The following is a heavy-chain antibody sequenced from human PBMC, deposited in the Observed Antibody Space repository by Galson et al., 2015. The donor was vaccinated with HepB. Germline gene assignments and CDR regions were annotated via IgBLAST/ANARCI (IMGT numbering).Heavy chain of an antibody. V-gene: IGHV1-69*02. CDR1: GGTLSSYP. J-gene: IGHJ5*02. D-gene: IGHD4/OR15-4a*01. CDR2: IIPIVDKA. CDR3: ARPRSDAASRVLWFDP. Sequence: SVKVSCKASGGTLSSYPFSWVRQAPGQGLEWVGRIIPIVDKADYAQKFQGRVTITADKSTTTAYMELSGLTSEDTAVYYCARPRSDAASRVLWFDPWGQGTLVIVSS.